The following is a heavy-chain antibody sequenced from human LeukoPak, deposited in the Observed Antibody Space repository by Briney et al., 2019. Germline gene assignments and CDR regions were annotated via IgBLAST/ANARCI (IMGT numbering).Heavy chain of an antibody. Sequence: WETLRLSCAASGFTFSSYDMSWVRQPPGKGLEWVSDISGSGGSTYYADSVKGRFTISRDNSKNTLYLQMSSVRAEDTAVYYCAKPLLDIVVVPAASLDYGGQGRLVTASS. V-gene: IGHV3-23*01. CDR2: ISGSGGST. D-gene: IGHD2-2*01. CDR1: GFTFSSYD. CDR3: AKPLLDIVVVPAASLDY. J-gene: IGHJ4*02.